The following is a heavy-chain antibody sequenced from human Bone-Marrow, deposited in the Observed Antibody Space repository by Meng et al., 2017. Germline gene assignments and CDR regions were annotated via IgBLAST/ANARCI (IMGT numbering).Heavy chain of an antibody. D-gene: IGHD3-10*01. V-gene: IGHV4-4*02. Sequence: HVQLQQSGAGLVKPSGTRSLTCAVSGGSISSSNWWSWVRQPPGKGLEWIGEIYHSGSTNHNPSLKSRVTISVDKSKNQFSLKLSSVTAADTAVYYCARSRGLYYGSGSYYSNWFDPWGQGTLVTVSS. J-gene: IGHJ5*02. CDR3: ARSRGLYYGSGSYYSNWFDP. CDR2: IYHSGST. CDR1: GGSISSSNW.